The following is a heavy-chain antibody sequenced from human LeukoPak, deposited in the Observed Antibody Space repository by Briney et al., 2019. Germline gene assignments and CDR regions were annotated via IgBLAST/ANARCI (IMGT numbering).Heavy chain of an antibody. CDR2: ISYDGSNK. CDR3: ARGGLTPASSGLDY. J-gene: IGHJ4*02. V-gene: IGHV3-30*01. CDR1: GFTFSSYA. Sequence: GGSLRLSCSASGFTFSSYAMHWVRQAPGKGLEWVAVISYDGSNKYYADSVKGRFTISRDNSKNTLYLQMNSLRDEDTAVYYCARGGLTPASSGLDYWGQGTLVTVSS.